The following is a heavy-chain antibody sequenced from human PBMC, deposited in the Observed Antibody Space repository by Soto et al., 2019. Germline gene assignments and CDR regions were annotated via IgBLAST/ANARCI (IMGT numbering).Heavy chain of an antibody. CDR1: GGSISSGGYY. J-gene: IGHJ6*03. V-gene: IGHV4-31*03. Sequence: SETLSLTCTVSGGSISSGGYYWSWIRQHPGKGLEWIGYIYYSGSTYYNPSLKSRVTISVDTSKNQFSLKLSSVTAADTAVYYCARGHGSPYYYYMDVWGKGTTVTVSS. CDR3: ARGHGSPYYYYMDV. D-gene: IGHD3-10*01. CDR2: IYYSGST.